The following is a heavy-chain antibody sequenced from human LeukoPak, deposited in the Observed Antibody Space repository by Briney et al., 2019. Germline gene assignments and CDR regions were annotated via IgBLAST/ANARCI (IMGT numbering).Heavy chain of an antibody. J-gene: IGHJ4*02. CDR1: GGSISSYY. CDR3: ARVARRRYSGSTIFDY. D-gene: IGHD1-26*01. Sequence: PSETLSLTCAVSGGSISSYYWSWIRQPAGKGLEWIGRIYTGGSTNYNPSLKSRVTMSVDTSKNQFSLKLSSVTAADTAVYYCARVARRRYSGSTIFDYWGQGTLVTVSS. V-gene: IGHV4-4*07. CDR2: IYTGGST.